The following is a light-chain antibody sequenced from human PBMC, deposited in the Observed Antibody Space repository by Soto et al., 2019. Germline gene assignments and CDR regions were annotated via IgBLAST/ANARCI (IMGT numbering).Light chain of an antibody. V-gene: IGKV3-15*01. CDR1: QSVGTN. CDR2: GAS. Sequence: ERVMTQSPATLSVSPGERATLSCRASQSVGTNLAWYQQRPGQAPRLLIYGASTRATGIPARFSGSGSGTEFTLTISSLQSEDFALYYCQQYNKWPLFTFGPWTRVDIK. J-gene: IGKJ3*01. CDR3: QQYNKWPLFT.